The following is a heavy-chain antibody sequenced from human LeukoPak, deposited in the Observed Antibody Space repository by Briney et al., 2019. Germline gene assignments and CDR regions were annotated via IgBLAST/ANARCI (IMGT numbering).Heavy chain of an antibody. CDR3: AREGVLLWFGELENYDAFDI. CDR1: GFTFSSYS. Sequence: GGSLRLSCAASGFTFSSYSMNWVRQAPGKGLGCVSSISSSSSYIYYADSVKGRFTISRDNAKNSLYLQMNSLRAEDTAVYYCAREGVLLWFGELENYDAFDIWGQGTMVTVSS. CDR2: ISSSSSYI. D-gene: IGHD3-10*01. V-gene: IGHV3-21*01. J-gene: IGHJ3*02.